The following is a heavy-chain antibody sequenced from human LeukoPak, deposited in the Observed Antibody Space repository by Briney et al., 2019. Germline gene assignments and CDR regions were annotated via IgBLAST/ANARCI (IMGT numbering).Heavy chain of an antibody. CDR1: GYSFTSYC. CDR2: IYPGDSDT. Sequence: GESLKISCKGSGYSFTSYCIGWVRQLAGKGLEWMGIIYPGDSDTRYSPSFQGQVTTSANNSTNTAYHQRISLLASDTTVYYCARGDIAVAGTFDYWGQGTLVTVSS. CDR3: ARGDIAVAGTFDY. J-gene: IGHJ4*02. V-gene: IGHV5-51*01. D-gene: IGHD6-19*01.